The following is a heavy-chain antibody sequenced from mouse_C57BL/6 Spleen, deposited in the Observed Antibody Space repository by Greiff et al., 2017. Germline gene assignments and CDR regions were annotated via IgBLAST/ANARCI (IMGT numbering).Heavy chain of an antibody. CDR2: IYPSDSET. CDR3: ARSGINYGRSYGY. D-gene: IGHD1-1*01. Sequence: VQLQQPGAELVRPGSSVKLSCKASGYTFTSYWMDWVKQRPGQGLAWIGNIYPSDSETHYNQQFKDKATLTVDKSSSTAYMQLSSLTAEDSAVYYCARSGINYGRSYGYWGQGTTLTVSA. V-gene: IGHV1-61*01. J-gene: IGHJ2*01. CDR1: GYTFTSYW.